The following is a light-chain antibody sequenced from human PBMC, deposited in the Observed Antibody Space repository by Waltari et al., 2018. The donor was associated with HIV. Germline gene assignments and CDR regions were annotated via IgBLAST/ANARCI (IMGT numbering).Light chain of an antibody. J-gene: IGLJ1*01. CDR1: SSDVGAYTY. CDR2: DVS. CDR3: CSYGGSDTLYV. Sequence: VTISCTGTSSDVGAYTYVAWYQQHPGKAPKFLIFDVSKRPSGVPDRFSGSKSGNTASLTISGLQAEDEAEYYCCSYGGSDTLYVFGTGTKVTVL. V-gene: IGLV2-11*01.